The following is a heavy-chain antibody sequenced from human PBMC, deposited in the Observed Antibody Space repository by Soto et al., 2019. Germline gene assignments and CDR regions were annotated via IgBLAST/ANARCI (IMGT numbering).Heavy chain of an antibody. Sequence: GGSLRLSCAASAISFNTYGVTWVRQAPGKGLEWVSTVTVTGGSTYYADSVKGRFTISRDNSKNTLYLQMNSLRAEDTAVYYCAKDRRYSSSWLDYWGQGTLVTVSS. V-gene: IGHV3-23*01. CDR3: AKDRRYSSSWLDY. D-gene: IGHD6-13*01. J-gene: IGHJ4*02. CDR1: AISFNTYG. CDR2: VTVTGGST.